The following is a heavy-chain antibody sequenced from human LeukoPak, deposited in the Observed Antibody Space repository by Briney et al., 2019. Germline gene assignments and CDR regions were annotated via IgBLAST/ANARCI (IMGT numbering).Heavy chain of an antibody. CDR2: IDPSDSYT. Sequence: PGESLRISCKGSGYSFTSYWISWVRQMPGKGLEWMGRIDPSDSYTNYSPSFQGHVTISADKSISTAYLQWSSLKASDTAMYYCARKIQAVAGLDAFDIWGQGTMVTVSS. CDR1: GYSFTSYW. V-gene: IGHV5-10-1*01. D-gene: IGHD6-19*01. J-gene: IGHJ3*02. CDR3: ARKIQAVAGLDAFDI.